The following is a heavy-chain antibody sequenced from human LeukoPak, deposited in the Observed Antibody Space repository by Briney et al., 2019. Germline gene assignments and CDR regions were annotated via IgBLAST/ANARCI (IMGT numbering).Heavy chain of an antibody. CDR3: ARDPITIFGVVPHNWFDP. CDR1: GYTFTGYY. V-gene: IGHV1-2*02. Sequence: ASVKVSCKASGYTFTGYYMHWVRQAPGQGLEWMGWINPNSGGTNYAQKFQGRVTMTRDTSISTAYMELSRLRSDDTAVYYCARDPITIFGVVPHNWFDPWGQGTLVTVSS. CDR2: INPNSGGT. J-gene: IGHJ5*02. D-gene: IGHD3-3*01.